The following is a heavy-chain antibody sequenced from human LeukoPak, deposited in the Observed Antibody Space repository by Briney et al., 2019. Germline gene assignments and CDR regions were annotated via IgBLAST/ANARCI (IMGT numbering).Heavy chain of an antibody. Sequence: GGSLRLSCAASGFTFSSFAMSWVRQAPGKGLEWVSGISGSGGNTYYADSVKGRFTTSRDNSKNTLYVQLNSLRAEDTAVYYCALLPQVSSWYVSILDYWGQGTLVTVSS. D-gene: IGHD6-13*01. CDR3: ALLPQVSSWYVSILDY. J-gene: IGHJ4*02. CDR2: ISGSGGNT. V-gene: IGHV3-23*01. CDR1: GFTFSSFA.